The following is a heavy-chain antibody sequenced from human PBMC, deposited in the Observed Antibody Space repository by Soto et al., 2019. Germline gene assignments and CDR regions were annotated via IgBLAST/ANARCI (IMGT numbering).Heavy chain of an antibody. CDR1: GFTFSHYI. V-gene: IGHV3-30*03. J-gene: IGHJ5*02. CDR2: IRDDGKKT. CDR3: AREGDSHAFRGFDL. D-gene: IGHD5-18*01. Sequence: LRLSCAASGFTFSHYIYHWVRQAPGKGLQWVAVIRDDGKKTNYATSVRGRFTVSRDMSKSTIFLQMNNLRIDDSAIYSCAREGDSHAFRGFDLWGQGTTVTVYS.